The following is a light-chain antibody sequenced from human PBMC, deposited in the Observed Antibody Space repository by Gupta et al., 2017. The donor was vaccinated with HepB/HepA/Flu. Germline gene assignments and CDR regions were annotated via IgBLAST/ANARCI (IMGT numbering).Light chain of an antibody. J-gene: IGKJ1*01. Sequence: DIVMTQSQDSLAVSLGERATINCKSSQSVLYSSNNQDYLAWYQQKPGQPPKLLIYWASTRETGVPDRFSGSGSETDFTLTIISLQAEDVAVYYCQQYYSTPTFGQGTKVEIK. V-gene: IGKV4-1*01. CDR2: WAS. CDR1: QSVLYSSNNQDY. CDR3: QQYYSTPT.